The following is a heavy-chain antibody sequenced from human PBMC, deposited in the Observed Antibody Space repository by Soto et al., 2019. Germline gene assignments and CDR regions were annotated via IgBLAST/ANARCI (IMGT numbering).Heavy chain of an antibody. J-gene: IGHJ2*01. CDR1: GGSISGGVGGLYY. D-gene: IGHD4-17*01. Sequence: PSETLSLTCTVSGGSISGGVGGLYYWSWIRQPPGKGLEWIGYIHDSGSTYYNPSLKSRVTISVDTSKNQFSLRLSSVTAADTAVYYCAREVIPLTTDWYFDLWGRGTLVTVSS. V-gene: IGHV4-30-4*01. CDR2: IHDSGST. CDR3: AREVIPLTTDWYFDL.